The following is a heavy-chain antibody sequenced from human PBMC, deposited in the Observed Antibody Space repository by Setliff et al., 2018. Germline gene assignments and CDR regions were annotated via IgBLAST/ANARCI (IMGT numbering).Heavy chain of an antibody. V-gene: IGHV4-34*01. CDR3: ARFLNPRDGYQNSPGSDF. J-gene: IGHJ4*02. Sequence: SETLSLTCAVYGESFSGHYWSWIRQAPGCGLEWIGSISYSGTPYYNASVESRVTISVDTSKNQFSLKMSSMTAADTAVYYCARFLNPRDGYQNSPGSDFWGQGTLVTVSS. CDR2: ISYSGTP. D-gene: IGHD5-12*01. CDR1: GESFSGHY.